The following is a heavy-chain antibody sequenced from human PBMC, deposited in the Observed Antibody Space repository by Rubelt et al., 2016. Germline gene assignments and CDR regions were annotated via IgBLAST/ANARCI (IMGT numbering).Heavy chain of an antibody. V-gene: IGHV1-24*01. CDR1: GYTLTELS. CDR3: ATDISSGWYYFDY. J-gene: IGHJ4*02. CDR2: FDPEDGET. D-gene: IGHD6-19*01. Sequence: QVQLVQSGAEVKKPGASVKVSCKVSGYTLTELSMHWVRQAPGKGLEWMGGFDPEDGETIYAQKFRGRGTMTEETSTDTAYKGLSSLGSEDTAVYYCATDISSGWYYFDYWGQGTLVTVSS.